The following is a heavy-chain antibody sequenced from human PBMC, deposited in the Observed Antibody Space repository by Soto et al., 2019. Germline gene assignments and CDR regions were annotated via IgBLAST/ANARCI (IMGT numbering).Heavy chain of an antibody. Sequence: ASVKVSCKASGYTFTGYYMHWVRQAPGQGLEWMGWINPNSGGTNYAQKFQGWVTMTRDTSISTAYMELRSLRSDDTAVYYCARDGYYYDSSGSLWGQGTLVTVSS. CDR2: INPNSGGT. J-gene: IGHJ4*02. V-gene: IGHV1-2*04. CDR1: GYTFTGYY. CDR3: ARDGYYYDSSGSL. D-gene: IGHD3-22*01.